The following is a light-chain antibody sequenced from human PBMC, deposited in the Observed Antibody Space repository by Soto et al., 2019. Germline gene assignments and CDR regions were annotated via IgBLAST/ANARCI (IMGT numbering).Light chain of an antibody. V-gene: IGKV3-20*01. J-gene: IGKJ5*01. CDR3: QHFGDSPIT. CDR1: QSVSYD. CDR2: GAS. Sequence: ETVLTQSPCILSSSPGERATLSCMASQSVSYDLAWYQQKPGQAPRLLIYGASTRATGIPDRFSGTGSGTDFTLTISRLEPEDFAVYYCQHFGDSPITFGQGTRLEIK.